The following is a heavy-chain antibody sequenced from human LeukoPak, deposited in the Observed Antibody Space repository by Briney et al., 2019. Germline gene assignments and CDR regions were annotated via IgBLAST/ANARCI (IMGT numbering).Heavy chain of an antibody. CDR3: ARGLSGYASSLGY. D-gene: IGHD6-6*01. V-gene: IGHV3-74*01. CDR1: GFSFSSYW. Sequence: GGSLRLSCAASGFSFSSYWMHWVRQAPGKGLVWVSRINSDGSSINYADSVRGRFSISRDNAKNTLYLQMNSLRAEDTAVYYCARGLSGYASSLGYWGQGTLVTVSA. CDR2: INSDGSSI. J-gene: IGHJ4*02.